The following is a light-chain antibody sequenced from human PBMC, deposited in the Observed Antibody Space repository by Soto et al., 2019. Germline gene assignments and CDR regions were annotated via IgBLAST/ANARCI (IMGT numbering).Light chain of an antibody. Sequence: QSVLTQPASVSGSPGQSITISCTGTSSDVGSYNLVSWYQQHPGKAPKLMIYEGSKRPSGVSNRFSGSKSGNTASLTISGLQAEDEADYYCCSYAGKGVFGGGTQLTV. J-gene: IGLJ2*01. CDR3: CSYAGKGV. CDR2: EGS. V-gene: IGLV2-23*01. CDR1: SSDVGSYNL.